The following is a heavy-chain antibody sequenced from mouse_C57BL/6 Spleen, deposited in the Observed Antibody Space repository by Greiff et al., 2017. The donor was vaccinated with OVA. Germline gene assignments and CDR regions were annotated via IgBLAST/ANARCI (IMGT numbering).Heavy chain of an antibody. Sequence: EVQLQQSGAELVRPGASVKLSCTASGFNIKDDYMHWVKQRPEQGLEWIGWIDPENGDTEYASKFQGKATITADTSSNTAYLQLSSLTSEDTAVYYCTTEGSNYAYWGQGTLVTVSA. J-gene: IGHJ3*01. CDR1: GFNIKDDY. D-gene: IGHD2-5*01. CDR3: TTEGSNYAY. CDR2: IDPENGDT. V-gene: IGHV14-4*01.